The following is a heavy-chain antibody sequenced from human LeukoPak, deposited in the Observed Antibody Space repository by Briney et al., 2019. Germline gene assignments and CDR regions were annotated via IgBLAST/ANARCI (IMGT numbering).Heavy chain of an antibody. Sequence: QPGGSLRLSCAASGFTFSSYGMHWVRQAPGKGLEWAEFIRYDGSNKYYADSVKGRFTISRDNSKNTLYLQMNSLRAEDTAVYYCAKDGQPYSNYPDPWGQGTLVTVSS. CDR3: AKDGQPYSNYPDP. V-gene: IGHV3-30*02. CDR2: IRYDGSNK. D-gene: IGHD4-11*01. CDR1: GFTFSSYG. J-gene: IGHJ5*02.